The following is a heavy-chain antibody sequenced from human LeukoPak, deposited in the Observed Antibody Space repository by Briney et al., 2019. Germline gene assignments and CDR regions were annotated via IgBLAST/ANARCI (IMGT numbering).Heavy chain of an antibody. V-gene: IGHV1-69*13. Sequence: SVNVSFTASGGTFSSYAISWVRRAPGQGLEWMGGIIPIFGTANYAQKFQGRVTITADESTSTAYMELSSLRSEDTAVYYCARDGLQAAFDIWGQGTMVTVSS. D-gene: IGHD1-1*01. CDR2: IIPIFGTA. J-gene: IGHJ3*02. CDR1: GGTFSSYA. CDR3: ARDGLQAAFDI.